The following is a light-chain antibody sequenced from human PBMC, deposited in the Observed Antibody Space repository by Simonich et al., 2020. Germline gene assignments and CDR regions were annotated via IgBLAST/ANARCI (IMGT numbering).Light chain of an antibody. CDR2: GAS. J-gene: IGKJ1*01. Sequence: EIVMTQSPATLSVSPGERATLSCSARQSVSSHLAWYQQNPGQAPRLLIYGASTRATVIPARFSGSGSGTEFTLTISSLQSEDFAVYYCKQYNNWPRTFGQGTKVEIK. CDR1: QSVSSH. CDR3: KQYNNWPRT. V-gene: IGKV3-15*01.